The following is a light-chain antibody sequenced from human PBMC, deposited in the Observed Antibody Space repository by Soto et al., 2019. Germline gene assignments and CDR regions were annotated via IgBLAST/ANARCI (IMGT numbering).Light chain of an antibody. Sequence: DIQMTQSPSSLSASVGDRVTITCRASESIARHLNWYQQKPGKAPKLLIYAASSLQNGVPSRFRGGGSGTNFALTISKLQPEDFSSYYCQQSYSALSITFRQGKRLQIK. J-gene: IGKJ5*01. CDR1: ESIARH. CDR3: QQSYSALSIT. CDR2: AAS. V-gene: IGKV1-39*01.